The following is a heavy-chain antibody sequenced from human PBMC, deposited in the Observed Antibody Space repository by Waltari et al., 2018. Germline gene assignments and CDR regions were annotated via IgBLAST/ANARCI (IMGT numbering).Heavy chain of an antibody. J-gene: IGHJ5*02. CDR2: INPNGGTV. V-gene: IGHV3-48*03. CDR1: GLTFSSYD. Sequence: EVELVESGGGLVQPGGSLRLSCAAPGLTFSSYDMHWVRQAPGKGLEWISYINPNGGTVDDADSVRGRFTISRDNAKKSLFLQMNSLRAEDTAIYYCAGWVTYTSDWHGSLAPWGQGTLVTVSS. D-gene: IGHD6-19*01. CDR3: AGWVTYTSDWHGSLAP.